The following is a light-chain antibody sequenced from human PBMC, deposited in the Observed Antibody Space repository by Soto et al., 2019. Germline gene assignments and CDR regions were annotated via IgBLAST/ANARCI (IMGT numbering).Light chain of an antibody. Sequence: DIVLTHFPGTLSLSPRERATLSCRATQSVSGSYLAWFQQKRGQAPRLLIYGASRSATGTPDRFSGSGSGTDFTLTISRLEPEDAAVYYCQQYGSSPLTFGGGTKVEIK. CDR1: QSVSGSY. CDR2: GAS. CDR3: QQYGSSPLT. V-gene: IGKV3-20*01. J-gene: IGKJ4*01.